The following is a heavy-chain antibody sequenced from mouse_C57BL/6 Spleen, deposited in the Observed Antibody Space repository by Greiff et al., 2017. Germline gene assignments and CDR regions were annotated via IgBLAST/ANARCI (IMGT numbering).Heavy chain of an antibody. V-gene: IGHV1-54*01. Sequence: VQLQQSGAELVRPGTSVKVSCKASGYAFTNYLIEWVKQRPGQGLEWIGVINPGSGGTKYNEKFKGKATLTADKSSSTAYMQLSSLTSEDSAVYFCARGYDYDGGFAYWGQGTLVTVSA. D-gene: IGHD2-4*01. CDR3: ARGYDYDGGFAY. J-gene: IGHJ3*01. CDR2: INPGSGGT. CDR1: GYAFTNYL.